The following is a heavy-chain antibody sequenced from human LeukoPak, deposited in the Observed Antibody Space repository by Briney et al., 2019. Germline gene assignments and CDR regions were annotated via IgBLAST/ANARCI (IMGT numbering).Heavy chain of an antibody. CDR3: AKGAGGFSYYNWFDP. V-gene: IGHV4-39*07. D-gene: IGHD5-18*01. Sequence: SETLSLTCTVSGGSISSSPYYWGWIRQPPGKGLEWIGSIYYSGTTHYSPSLESRVTISVDASKNQFSLKLASVTAADTAIYYCAKGAGGFSYYNWFDPWGQGTLVTVSS. CDR2: IYYSGTT. J-gene: IGHJ5*02. CDR1: GGSISSSPYY.